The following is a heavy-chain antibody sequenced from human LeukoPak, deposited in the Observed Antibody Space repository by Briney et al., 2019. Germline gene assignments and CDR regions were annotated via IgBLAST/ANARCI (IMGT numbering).Heavy chain of an antibody. V-gene: IGHV1-2*02. Sequence: ASVKVSCKASGYTFTGYYMHWVRQAHGQGIEWMGWINPNSGGTNYAQKFQGRVTMTRDTSISTAYMELSGLRSDDTAVYYCARVVHYYYYMDVWGKGTTVTVSS. J-gene: IGHJ6*03. CDR3: ARVVHYYYYMDV. CDR1: GYTFTGYY. CDR2: INPNSGGT.